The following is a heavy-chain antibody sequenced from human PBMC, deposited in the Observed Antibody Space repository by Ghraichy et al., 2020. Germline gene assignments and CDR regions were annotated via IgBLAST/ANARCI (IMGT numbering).Heavy chain of an antibody. CDR2: INHSGST. CDR3: ARSVIYSYGPNYYYYYGMDV. CDR1: GGSFSGYY. V-gene: IGHV4-34*01. J-gene: IGHJ6*02. D-gene: IGHD5-18*01. Sequence: SETLSLTCAVYGGSFSGYYWSWIRQPPGKGLEWIGEINHSGSTNYNPSLKSRVTISVDTSKNQFSLKLSSVTAADTAVYYCARSVIYSYGPNYYYYYGMDVWGQGTTVTVSS.